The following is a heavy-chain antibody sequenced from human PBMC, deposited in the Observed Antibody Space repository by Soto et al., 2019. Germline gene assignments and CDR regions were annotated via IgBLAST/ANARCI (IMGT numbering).Heavy chain of an antibody. CDR3: ARDIGCSSTSCYGARSSYSGYDY. CDR1: GYTFTGYY. J-gene: IGHJ4*02. V-gene: IGHV1-2*04. D-gene: IGHD2-2*01. Sequence: ASVKVSCKASGYTFTGYYMHWVRRAPGQGLEWMGWINPNSGGTNYAQKFQGWVTMTRDTSISTAYMELSRLRSDDTAVYYCARDIGCSSTSCYGARSSYSGYDYWGQGTLVTVSS. CDR2: INPNSGGT.